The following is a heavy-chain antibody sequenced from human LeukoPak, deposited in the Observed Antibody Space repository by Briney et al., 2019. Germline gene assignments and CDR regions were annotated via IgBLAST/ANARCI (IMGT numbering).Heavy chain of an antibody. D-gene: IGHD2-15*01. V-gene: IGHV4-59*01. CDR3: ARAEGYCSGGSCYRLGMDV. Sequence: SETLSLTCTVPGGSISSYYWSWIRQPPGKGLEWIGYIYYSGSTNYNPSLKSRVTISVDTSKNQFSLKLSSVTAADTAVYYCARAEGYCSGGSCYRLGMDVWGQGTTVTVSS. J-gene: IGHJ6*02. CDR1: GGSISSYY. CDR2: IYYSGST.